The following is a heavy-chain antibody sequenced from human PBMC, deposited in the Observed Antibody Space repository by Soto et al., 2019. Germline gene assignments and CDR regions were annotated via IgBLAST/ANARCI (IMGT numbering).Heavy chain of an antibody. J-gene: IGHJ6*03. CDR2: ISGSGGST. D-gene: IGHD3-10*01. Sequence: GGSLRLSCAASGFTFSSYAMSWVRQAPGKGLEWVSAISGSGGSTYYADSVKGRFTISRDNSKNTLYLQMNSLRAEDTAVYYCAKDGDGAAFEYYYYYYMDVWGKGTTVTVSS. CDR1: GFTFSSYA. V-gene: IGHV3-23*01. CDR3: AKDGDGAAFEYYYYYYMDV.